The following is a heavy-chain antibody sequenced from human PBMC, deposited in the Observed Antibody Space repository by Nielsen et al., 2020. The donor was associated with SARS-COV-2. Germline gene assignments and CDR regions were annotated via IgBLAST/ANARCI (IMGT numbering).Heavy chain of an antibody. D-gene: IGHD3-10*01. V-gene: IGHV3-7*01. CDR3: AKEKFGEFPYYGMDV. J-gene: IGHJ6*02. CDR1: GFTFSSYW. Sequence: GESLKISCAASGFTFSSYWMSWVRQAPGKGLEWVANIKQDGSEKYYVDSVKGRFTISRDNAKNSLYLQMNSLRAEDTAVYYCAKEKFGEFPYYGMDVWGQGTTVTVSS. CDR2: IKQDGSEK.